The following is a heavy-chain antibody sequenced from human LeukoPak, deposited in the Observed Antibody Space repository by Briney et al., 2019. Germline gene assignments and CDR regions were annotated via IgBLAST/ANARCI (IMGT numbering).Heavy chain of an antibody. CDR2: IKQDGSEK. J-gene: IGHJ6*03. CDR3: ARDQEDIVVVPAASAKYYYYYYMDV. V-gene: IGHV3-7*01. CDR1: GFTFSSYW. D-gene: IGHD2-2*01. Sequence: PGGSLRLSCAASGFTFSSYWMSWVRQAPGKGLEWVANIKQDGSEKYYVDSVKGRFTISRDNAKNSLYLQMNSLRAEDTAVYYCARDQEDIVVVPAASAKYYYYYYMDVWGKGTTVTISS.